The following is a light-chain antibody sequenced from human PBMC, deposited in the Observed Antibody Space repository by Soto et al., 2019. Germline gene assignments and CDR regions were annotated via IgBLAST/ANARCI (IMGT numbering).Light chain of an antibody. V-gene: IGKV2D-29*01. CDR3: MQSIQFPLT. CDR2: EVS. Sequence: LMTQTPLSLSVTPGQPASISCKSSQSLLFGDGRTYLYWFLQKPGQPPHLLIYEVSNRFSGVADRFRGSVSGTDFTLTISRVEAEDVGVYYCMQSIQFPLTFGGGTKVELK. J-gene: IGKJ4*01. CDR1: QSLLFGDGRTY.